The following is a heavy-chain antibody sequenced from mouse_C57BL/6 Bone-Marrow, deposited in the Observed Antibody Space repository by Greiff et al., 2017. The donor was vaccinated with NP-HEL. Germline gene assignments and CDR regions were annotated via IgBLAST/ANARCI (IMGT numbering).Heavy chain of an antibody. D-gene: IGHD1-1*01. CDR3: ARLGFTTVVEYFDY. Sequence: DVMLVESAGGLVQPGSSMKLSCTASGFTFSDYYMAWVRQVPEKGLEWVANINYDGSSTYYLDSLKSRFIISRDNAKNILYLQMSSLKSEDTATYYCARLGFTTVVEYFDYWGQGTTLTVSS. CDR1: GFTFSDYY. CDR2: INYDGSST. V-gene: IGHV5-16*01. J-gene: IGHJ2*01.